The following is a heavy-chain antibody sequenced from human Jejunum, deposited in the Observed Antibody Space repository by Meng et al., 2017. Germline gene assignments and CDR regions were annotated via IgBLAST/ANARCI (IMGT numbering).Heavy chain of an antibody. CDR2: IYYSGNT. Sequence: SETLSLTCTVSGGSISNYFRSWIRQPPGKGLEWIGYIYYSGNTNSNPSLKSRVTISVDTSKNQFSLKLSSVTSADTAVYYCARHPHIEATGNYRFDYWGQGTLVTVSS. J-gene: IGHJ4*02. CDR3: ARHPHIEATGNYRFDY. CDR1: GGSISNYF. D-gene: IGHD1-1*01. V-gene: IGHV4-59*01.